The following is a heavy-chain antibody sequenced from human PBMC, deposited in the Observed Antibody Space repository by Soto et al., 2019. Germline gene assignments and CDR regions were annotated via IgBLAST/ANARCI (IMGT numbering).Heavy chain of an antibody. J-gene: IGHJ3*02. V-gene: IGHV4-31*03. D-gene: IGHD5-12*01. CDR1: GGSISSGGYY. CDR3: ARETQYSAHDYGLDI. Sequence: SETLSLTCTVSGGSISSGGYYWSWIRQHPGKGLEWIGFIHYTGSTYYNPSLKSRVTISEDTSKNQFSLKLSSVTAADTAVYHCARETQYSAHDYGLDIRGQRTMVTVS. CDR2: IHYTGST.